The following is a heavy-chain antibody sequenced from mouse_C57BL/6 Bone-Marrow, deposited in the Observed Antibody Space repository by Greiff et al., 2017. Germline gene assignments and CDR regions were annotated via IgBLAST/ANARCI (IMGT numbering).Heavy chain of an antibody. CDR3: AVDGYDGRCWYGEV. J-gene: IGHJ1*03. CDR1: GYTFTSYC. D-gene: IGHD2-2*01. CDR2: IHPNSGST. Sequence: QVQLQQPGAELVKPGASVKLSCKASGYTFTSYCMHWVKQRPGQGLEWIGMIHPNSGSTNYNEKFKSKATLTVDKSSSTAYMQLSSLTSEDSAVYYCAVDGYDGRCWYGEVWGTGTTVTVSA. V-gene: IGHV1-64*01.